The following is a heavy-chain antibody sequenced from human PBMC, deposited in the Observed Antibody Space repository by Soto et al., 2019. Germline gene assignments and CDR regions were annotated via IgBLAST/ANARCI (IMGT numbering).Heavy chain of an antibody. D-gene: IGHD4-4*01. J-gene: IGHJ5*02. CDR1: GGSVGSGSYY. Sequence: QVQLQESGPGLVKPSETLSLTCTVSGGSVGSGSYYWSWIRQPLGKGLEWIGYIYYSGNTDYNPSLRGRATISVDKAKNHFSMQLTSVTSADTAIYYCARDSVLAYYSEHRNPCWFDHCGQGTLVIVSS. CDR3: ARDSVLAYYSEHRNPCWFDH. V-gene: IGHV4-61*03. CDR2: IYYSGNT.